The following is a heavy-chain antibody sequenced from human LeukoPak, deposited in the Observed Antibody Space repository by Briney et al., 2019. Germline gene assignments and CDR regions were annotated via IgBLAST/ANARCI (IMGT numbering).Heavy chain of an antibody. J-gene: IGHJ6*02. Sequence: PGGSLRLSCAASGFTFSDYSMNWVRQAPGKGLEWVSSIRSSSNFVYYADSLKGRFTISRDNAKNSLYLQMNSLRAEDTAVYYCARDSGSGNYYGMDVWGQGTTVIASS. CDR2: IRSSSNFV. D-gene: IGHD1-26*01. V-gene: IGHV3-21*01. CDR3: ARDSGSGNYYGMDV. CDR1: GFTFSDYS.